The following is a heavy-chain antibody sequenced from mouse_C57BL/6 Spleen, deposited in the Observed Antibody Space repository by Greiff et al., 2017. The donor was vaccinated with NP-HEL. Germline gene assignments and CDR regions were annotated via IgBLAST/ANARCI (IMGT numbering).Heavy chain of an antibody. CDR1: GYTFTDYY. CDR2: INPNNGGT. V-gene: IGHV1-26*01. D-gene: IGHD2-10*01. J-gene: IGHJ4*01. CDR3: APLLWPMDY. Sequence: VQLQQSGPELVKPGASVKISCKASGYTFTDYYMNWVKQSHGKSLEWIGDINPNNGGTSYNQKFKGKATLTVDKSSSTAYMELRSLTSEDSAVYYCAPLLWPMDYWGQGTSVTVSS.